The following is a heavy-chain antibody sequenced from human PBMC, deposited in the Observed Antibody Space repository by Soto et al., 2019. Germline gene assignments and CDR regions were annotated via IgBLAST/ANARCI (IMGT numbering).Heavy chain of an antibody. D-gene: IGHD3-10*01. J-gene: IGHJ4*02. V-gene: IGHV1-3*01. CDR3: ASEGYYGSRSYNY. Sequence: QVQLVQSGAEVKKPGAAVKISFKASGFIFINYGINWVRQAPGQRLEWMGWINPGNGDTRYSQKFQGRVTIARDTSASTAYMELSSLRSEDTAVFYCASEGYYGSRSYNYWGQGTLVTVSS. CDR2: INPGNGDT. CDR1: GFIFINYG.